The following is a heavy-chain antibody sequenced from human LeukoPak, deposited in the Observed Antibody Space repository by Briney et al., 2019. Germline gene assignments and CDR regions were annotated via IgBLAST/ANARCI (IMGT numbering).Heavy chain of an antibody. CDR1: GLTFNNAW. CDR3: TTEGDSSGYTPFDY. CDR2: IKSKVDGATT. Sequence: PGGSLRLSCAASGLTFNNAWPTWVRQAPGKGLEWVGRIKSKVDGATTQYAAPVKGRFSISRDDSKDTLYLQMDSLKTEDTAIYYCTTEGDSSGYTPFDYWGQGTLVTVSS. V-gene: IGHV3-15*01. D-gene: IGHD3-22*01. J-gene: IGHJ4*02.